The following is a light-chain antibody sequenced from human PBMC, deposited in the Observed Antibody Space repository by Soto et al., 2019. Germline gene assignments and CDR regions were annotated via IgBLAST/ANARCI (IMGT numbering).Light chain of an antibody. Sequence: DIQMTQSPSSLSASVGDRVTITCRASQTTSHYLNWYQEKPGKAPKLLIYAASSLQSGVPSRFSGSGSGTEFTLTISSLQPEDFATYYCQQSYSTRWTFGQGTKVEIK. V-gene: IGKV1-39*01. CDR1: QTTSHY. J-gene: IGKJ1*01. CDR3: QQSYSTRWT. CDR2: AAS.